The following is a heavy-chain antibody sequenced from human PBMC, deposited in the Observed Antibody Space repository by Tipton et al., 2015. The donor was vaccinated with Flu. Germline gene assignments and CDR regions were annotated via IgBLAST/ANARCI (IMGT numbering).Heavy chain of an antibody. CDR3: ARSPKGGNDY. D-gene: IGHD3-16*01. Sequence: QSGAEVKKTGASVKVSCQASGYNFTTYGICWVRQTPGQGPEWMGWINPYNGVTRFAQKVQDRVTFTTHTPTRTAYMELRGLRPDDTAMYYCARSPKGGNDYWGQGTLVIVSS. CDR1: GYNFTTYG. J-gene: IGHJ4*02. CDR2: INPYNGVT. V-gene: IGHV1-18*04.